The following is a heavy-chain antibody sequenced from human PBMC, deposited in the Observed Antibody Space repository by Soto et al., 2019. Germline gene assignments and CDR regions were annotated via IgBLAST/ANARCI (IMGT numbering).Heavy chain of an antibody. Sequence: QITLKESGPTLVKPTQTLTLTCTFSGFSLSSTRMAVGWIRQPPGKALEWLALIYWDDDKRYSPFLKSRLTITNYTSKNQVVLTMSYMDPVDTARYYCAHIVVAGLGYYFDYWGQGTLVTVSS. J-gene: IGHJ4*02. CDR2: IYWDDDK. D-gene: IGHD6-19*01. CDR3: AHIVVAGLGYYFDY. CDR1: GFSLSSTRMA. V-gene: IGHV2-5*02.